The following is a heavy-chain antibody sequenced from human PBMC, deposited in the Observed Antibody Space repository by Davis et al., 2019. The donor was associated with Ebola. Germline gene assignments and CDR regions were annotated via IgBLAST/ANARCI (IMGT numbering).Heavy chain of an antibody. CDR3: ASLDTYYDFWSGYQPYYFDY. V-gene: IGHV3-30*03. D-gene: IGHD3-3*01. CDR2: ISYDGSNK. CDR1: GFTFSSYG. J-gene: IGHJ4*02. Sequence: GGSLRLSCAASGFTFSSYGMHWVRQAPGKGLEWVAVISYDGSNKYYVDSVKGRFTISRDNAKNSLYLQMNSLRAEDTAVYYCASLDTYYDFWSGYQPYYFDYWGQGTLVTVSS.